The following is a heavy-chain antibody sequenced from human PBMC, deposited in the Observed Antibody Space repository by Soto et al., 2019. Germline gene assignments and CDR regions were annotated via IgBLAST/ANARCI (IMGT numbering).Heavy chain of an antibody. CDR1: GGSISSSSYY. V-gene: IGHV4-39*01. J-gene: IGHJ5*02. CDR2: IYYSGST. D-gene: IGHD5-12*01. CDR3: ARHNIRAIGLNWFDP. Sequence: PSETLSLTCTVSGGSISSSSYYWGWIRQPPGKGLEWIGSIYYSGSTYYNPSLKSRVTISVDTSKNQFSLKLSSVTAADTALYYCARHNIRAIGLNWFDPWGQGTLVTVSS.